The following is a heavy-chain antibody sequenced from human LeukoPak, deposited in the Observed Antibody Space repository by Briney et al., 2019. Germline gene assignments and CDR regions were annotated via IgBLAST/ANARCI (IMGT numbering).Heavy chain of an antibody. J-gene: IGHJ2*01. D-gene: IGHD3-16*01. Sequence: GRSLRLSCAASGFTFSSYGMHWVRQAPGKGLEWVAVISYDGSNKYYADSVKGRFTISRDNSKNTLYLQMNSLRAEDTAVYYCAKGSLLGAYWYFDLWGRGTLVTVSS. CDR1: GFTFSSYG. V-gene: IGHV3-30*18. CDR2: ISYDGSNK. CDR3: AKGSLLGAYWYFDL.